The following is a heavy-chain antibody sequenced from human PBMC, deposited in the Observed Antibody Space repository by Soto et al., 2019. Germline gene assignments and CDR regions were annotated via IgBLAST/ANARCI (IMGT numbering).Heavy chain of an antibody. J-gene: IGHJ5*02. CDR2: IYPGDSDT. CDR1: GYSFTNYW. D-gene: IGHD3-9*01. CDR3: ARSSLRYFDYSRFPNWFDP. Sequence: GESLKISCKGSGYSFTNYWIGWVRQMPGKGLEWMGIIYPGDSDTRYSPSFQGQVTISADRSISTAYLQWSSLQASDTAMYYCARSSLRYFDYSRFPNWFDPWGQGTLVTVSS. V-gene: IGHV5-51*01.